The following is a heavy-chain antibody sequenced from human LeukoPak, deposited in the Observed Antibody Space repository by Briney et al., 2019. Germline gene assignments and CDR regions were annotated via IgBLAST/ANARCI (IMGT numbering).Heavy chain of an antibody. CDR3: ARDQSLRYFAWLGPPFDY. CDR1: GFTFSSYG. V-gene: IGHV3-30*03. J-gene: IGHJ4*02. D-gene: IGHD3-9*01. CDR2: ISYDGSNK. Sequence: GGSLRLSCAASGFTFSSYGMHWVRQAPGKGLEWVAVISYDGSNKYYADSVKGRFTISRDNSKNTLYLQMNSLRAEDTALYYCARDQSLRYFAWLGPPFDYWGQGTLVTVSS.